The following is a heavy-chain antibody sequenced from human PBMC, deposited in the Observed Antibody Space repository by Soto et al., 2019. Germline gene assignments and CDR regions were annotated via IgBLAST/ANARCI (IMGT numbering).Heavy chain of an antibody. CDR2: IYYSGST. V-gene: IGHV4-59*01. J-gene: IGHJ3*02. CDR3: ARIGSGSFQDTFDI. D-gene: IGHD1-26*01. Sequence: SETLSLTCTVSGGSISSYYWSWIRQPPGKGLEWIAYIYYSGSTNYNPSLKSRVTISVDTSKKLFPLRLTSVTAADTAVYYCARIGSGSFQDTFDIWGQGTMVT. CDR1: GGSISSYY.